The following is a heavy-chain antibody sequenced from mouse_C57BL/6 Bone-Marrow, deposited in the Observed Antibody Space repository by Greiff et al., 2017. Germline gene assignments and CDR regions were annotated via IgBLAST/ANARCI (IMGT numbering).Heavy chain of an antibody. Sequence: EVMLVESGGGLVQPGGSLSLSCAASGFTFTDYYMSWVRQPPGKALEWLGFIRNKANGYTTEYSASVKGRFTISRDNSQSILYLQMNALRAEDSATYFCARWDYYGSSLLSYWGQGTTLTVTS. V-gene: IGHV7-3*01. CDR2: IRNKANGYTT. D-gene: IGHD1-1*01. CDR1: GFTFTDYY. CDR3: ARWDYYGSSLLSY. J-gene: IGHJ2*01.